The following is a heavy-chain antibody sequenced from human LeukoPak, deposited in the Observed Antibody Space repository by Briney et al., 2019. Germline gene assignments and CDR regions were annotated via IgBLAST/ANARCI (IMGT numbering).Heavy chain of an antibody. V-gene: IGHV3-23*01. CDR1: GLTFDIYS. CDR3: SKGLQAGGQLAHDN. CDR2: ISNSGGIT. Sequence: GGSLRLSCEASGLTFDIYSMSWVRQAPGKGLEWVADISNSGGITMYADSVKGRFTISRDNSKNTVYLQMNSLRAEDTAVYYCSKGLQAGGQLAHDNWGQGALVTVSS. J-gene: IGHJ4*02. D-gene: IGHD1-1*01.